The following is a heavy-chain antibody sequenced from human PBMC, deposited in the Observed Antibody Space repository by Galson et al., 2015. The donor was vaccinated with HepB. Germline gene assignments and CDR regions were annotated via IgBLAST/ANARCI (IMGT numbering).Heavy chain of an antibody. Sequence: SVKVSCKASGGTFRSYAISWVRQAPGQGLEWMGGIIPIFGTANYAQKFQGRVTVTADEFTSTAYMELSSLRSEDTAVYYCARDGCSASSCYGGNYYYYMDVWGKGTTVTVSS. CDR3: ARDGCSASSCYGGNYYYYMDV. D-gene: IGHD2-2*01. J-gene: IGHJ6*03. CDR1: GGTFRSYA. V-gene: IGHV1-69*13. CDR2: IIPIFGTA.